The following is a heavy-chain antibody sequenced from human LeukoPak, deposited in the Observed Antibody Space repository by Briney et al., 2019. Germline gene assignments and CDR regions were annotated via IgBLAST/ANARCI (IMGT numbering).Heavy chain of an antibody. CDR1: GGSISSGGYY. CDR2: IYYSGST. Sequence: SETLSLTCTVSGGSISSGGYYWSWIRQHPGKGLEGIGYIYYSGSTYYNPSLKSRVTISVDTSKNQFSLKLSSVTAADTAVYYCARSEVVPAAIDGAGPLDIWGQGTMVTVSS. D-gene: IGHD2-2*01. CDR3: ARSEVVPAAIDGAGPLDI. J-gene: IGHJ3*02. V-gene: IGHV4-31*03.